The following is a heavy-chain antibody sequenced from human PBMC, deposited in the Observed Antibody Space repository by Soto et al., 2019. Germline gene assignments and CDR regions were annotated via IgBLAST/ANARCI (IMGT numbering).Heavy chain of an antibody. J-gene: IGHJ6*02. D-gene: IGHD2-15*01. V-gene: IGHV1-2*02. CDR3: ARGVLEVVAATRDYYYYYGMDV. CDR2: INPNSGGT. CDR1: GYTFTGYY. Sequence: ASVKVSCKASGYTFTGYYMHWVRQAPGQGLEWMGWINPNSGGTNYAQKFQGRVTMTRDTSISTAYMELSRLRSDDTAVYYCARGVLEVVAATRDYYYYYGMDVWGQGTTVTVYS.